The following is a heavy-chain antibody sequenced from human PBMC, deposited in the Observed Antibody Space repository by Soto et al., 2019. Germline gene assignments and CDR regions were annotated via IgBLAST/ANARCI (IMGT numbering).Heavy chain of an antibody. J-gene: IGHJ4*02. Sequence: PGGSLRLSCAASGFTFSDYYMNWVRQAPGKGLEWVSSISSSSTIYYADSVKGRFTISRDNAKNSLYLQMDSLRAEDTAVYYCARDEYDYVWGSYRYTGLLLDYWGQGTLVTVSS. D-gene: IGHD3-16*02. CDR2: ISSSSTI. CDR3: ARDEYDYVWGSYRYTGLLLDY. V-gene: IGHV3-11*04. CDR1: GFTFSDYY.